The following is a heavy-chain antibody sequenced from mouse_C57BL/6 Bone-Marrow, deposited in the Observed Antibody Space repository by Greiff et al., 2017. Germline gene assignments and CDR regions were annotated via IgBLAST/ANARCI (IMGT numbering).Heavy chain of an antibody. D-gene: IGHD2-5*01. Sequence: EVQLQQSGPELVKPGASVKISCKASGYTFTDYYMNWVKQSHGKSLEWIGDINPNNGGTSYNQKFKGKATLTVDKSSSTAYMELRSLTSEDSAVXDCARLRAYYSNLYAMDYWGQGTSVTVSS. V-gene: IGHV1-26*01. CDR1: GYTFTDYY. CDR3: ARLRAYYSNLYAMDY. J-gene: IGHJ4*01. CDR2: INPNNGGT.